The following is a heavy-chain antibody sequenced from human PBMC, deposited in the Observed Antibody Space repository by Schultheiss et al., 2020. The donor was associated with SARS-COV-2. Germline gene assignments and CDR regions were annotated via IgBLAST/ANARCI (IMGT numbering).Heavy chain of an antibody. D-gene: IGHD6-13*01. CDR2: ISYDGSNK. CDR1: GFTFSSYA. CDR3: ARARYGSRPILTWYFDL. Sequence: GESLKISCAASGFTFSSYAMHWVRQAPGKGLEWVAVISYDGSNKYYADSVKGRFTISRDNSKNTLYLQMNSLRAEDTAVYYCARARYGSRPILTWYFDLWGRGTLVTVSS. V-gene: IGHV3-30-3*01. J-gene: IGHJ2*01.